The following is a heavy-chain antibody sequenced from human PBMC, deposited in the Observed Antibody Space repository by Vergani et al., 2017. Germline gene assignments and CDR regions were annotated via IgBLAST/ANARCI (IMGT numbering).Heavy chain of an antibody. CDR1: GFTFSSYD. J-gene: IGHJ6*03. V-gene: IGHV3-13*01. Sequence: VQLVESGGGVVQPGRSLRLSCAASGFTFSSYDMHWVRQATGKGLEWVSAIGTAVDTYYPGSVKGRFTISRDNSKNTLYLQMNSLRAEDTAVYYCARVGRDYGDYYYYYMDVWGKGTTVTVSS. CDR2: IGTAVDT. CDR3: ARVGRDYGDYYYYYMDV. D-gene: IGHD4-17*01.